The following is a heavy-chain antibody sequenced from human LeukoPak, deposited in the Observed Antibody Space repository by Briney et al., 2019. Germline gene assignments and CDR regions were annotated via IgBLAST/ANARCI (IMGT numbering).Heavy chain of an antibody. CDR2: ISSNGGST. Sequence: GGSLRLSSSASGFAFSSYAMHWVRQAPGKGLEYVSAISSNGGSTYYADSVKGRFTISRDNSKNTLYLQMGSLRAEDMAVYYCARQVAAAAYFDYWGQGTLVTVSS. CDR1: GFAFSSYA. J-gene: IGHJ4*02. D-gene: IGHD6-13*01. CDR3: ARQVAAAAYFDY. V-gene: IGHV3-64*02.